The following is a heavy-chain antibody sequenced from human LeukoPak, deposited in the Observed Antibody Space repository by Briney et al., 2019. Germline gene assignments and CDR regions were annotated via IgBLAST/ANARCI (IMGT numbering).Heavy chain of an antibody. CDR1: GFTFSNAW. Sequence: GGSLRLSCAASGFTFSNAWMSWVRQAPGKGLEWVSYISSASSTRYYADSVKGRFTISRDNAKDSLYLQMNSLRDEDTAVYYCARFGESGGWGQGTLVTVSS. D-gene: IGHD3-10*01. CDR2: ISSASSTR. CDR3: ARFGESGG. V-gene: IGHV3-48*02. J-gene: IGHJ4*02.